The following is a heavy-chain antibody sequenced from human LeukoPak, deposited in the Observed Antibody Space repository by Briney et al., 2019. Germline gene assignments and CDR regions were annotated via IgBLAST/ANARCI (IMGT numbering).Heavy chain of an antibody. Sequence: GGSLRLSCAASGFTFSSHGMSWARQAPGKGLEWVSGISGSGGSTYYADSVKGRFTISRDNSKNTLYLQMNSLRAEDTAIYYCAKCILTGYYKGYMDVWGKGTTVTISS. J-gene: IGHJ6*03. D-gene: IGHD3-9*01. CDR2: ISGSGGST. V-gene: IGHV3-23*01. CDR1: GFTFSSHG. CDR3: AKCILTGYYKGYMDV.